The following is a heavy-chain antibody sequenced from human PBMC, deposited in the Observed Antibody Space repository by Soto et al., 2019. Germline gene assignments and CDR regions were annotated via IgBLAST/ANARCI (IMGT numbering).Heavy chain of an antibody. CDR3: ARSRLYCSSTSCYGDYFDY. D-gene: IGHD2-2*01. CDR1: GYTFTSYA. J-gene: IGHJ4*02. V-gene: IGHV1-3*01. Sequence: QVQLVQSGAEVKKPGASVKVSCKASGYTFTSYAMHWVRQAPGQRLEWMGWINAGNGNTKYSQKFQGRVTITRDTSASTAYMELSSLRSEDTAVYYCARSRLYCSSTSCYGDYFDYWGQGTLVTVSS. CDR2: INAGNGNT.